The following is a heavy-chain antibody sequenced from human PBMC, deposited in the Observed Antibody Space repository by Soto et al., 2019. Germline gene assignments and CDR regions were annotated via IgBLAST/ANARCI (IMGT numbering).Heavy chain of an antibody. CDR1: GGSISSSSYY. Sequence: TSETLSLTCTVSGGSISSSSYYWGWIRRPPGKGLEWIGSIYYSGSTYYNPSLKGRFTISRDKSENTVVLQMNSVRAEDTAVYYCARLGPYASGTYSFRHNRFDPWGQGTQVTVSS. CDR2: IYYSGST. D-gene: IGHD3-10*01. V-gene: IGHV4-39*06. J-gene: IGHJ5*02. CDR3: ARLGPYASGTYSFRHNRFDP.